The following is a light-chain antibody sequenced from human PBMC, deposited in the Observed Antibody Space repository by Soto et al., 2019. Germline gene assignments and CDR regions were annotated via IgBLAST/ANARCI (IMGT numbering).Light chain of an antibody. CDR1: QSVSSN. CDR3: QQYNNWPPPLT. J-gene: IGKJ4*01. CDR2: GAS. V-gene: IGKV3-15*01. Sequence: EIVMTQSPATLSVSPGERATLSCRASQSVSSNLAGYQQKPGQAPRLLIYGASTRATGIPARFSGSGSGTEFTLTISSLQSEEFAVYYCQQYNNWPPPLTFGGGTKVEIK.